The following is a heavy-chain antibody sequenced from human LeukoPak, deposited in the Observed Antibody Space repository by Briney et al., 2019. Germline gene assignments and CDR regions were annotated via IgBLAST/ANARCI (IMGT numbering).Heavy chain of an antibody. V-gene: IGHV3-7*03. J-gene: IGHJ4*02. D-gene: IGHD6-13*01. CDR3: ARVKGAAAGLKHGYFDY. CDR2: IKQDGSEK. CDR1: GFSFSGYW. Sequence: GGSLRLSCAASGFSFSGYWMPWVRQAPGKGLEWVANIKQDGSEKYYVDSVKGRFTISRDNAENSLYLQMNSLGAEDTAVYYCARVKGAAAGLKHGYFDYWGQGTLVTVSS.